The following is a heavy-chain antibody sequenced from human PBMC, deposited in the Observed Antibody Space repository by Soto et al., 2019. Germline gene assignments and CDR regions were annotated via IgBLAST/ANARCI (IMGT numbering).Heavy chain of an antibody. Sequence: GGSLRLSCAASGFTFSDYYMSWIRQAPGKGPEYISYISSSSGSTNYADSVKGRFTISRDNAKNSLYLQMSSLRAEDTAVYYCAKAPEIVLMVYAKYYFDYWGQGTLVTVSS. CDR3: AKAPEIVLMVYAKYYFDY. J-gene: IGHJ4*02. CDR1: GFTFSDYY. D-gene: IGHD2-8*01. CDR2: ISSSSGST. V-gene: IGHV3-11*05.